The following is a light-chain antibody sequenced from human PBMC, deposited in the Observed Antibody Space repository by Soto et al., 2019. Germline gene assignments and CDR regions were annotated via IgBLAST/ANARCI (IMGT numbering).Light chain of an antibody. CDR2: DAS. CDR3: QQRSNWPGT. Sequence: EIVFTQSPATLSLSPRESTTLSCRARQSVSSYLAWYQQKPGQAPRLLIYDASNRATGIPARFSGSGSGTDFTITISSLEPEDFAVYYCQQRSNWPGTFGQGTKLEIK. CDR1: QSVSSY. V-gene: IGKV3-11*01. J-gene: IGKJ2*01.